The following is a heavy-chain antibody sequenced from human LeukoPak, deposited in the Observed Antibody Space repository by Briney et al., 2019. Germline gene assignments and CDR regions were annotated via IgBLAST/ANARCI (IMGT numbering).Heavy chain of an antibody. CDR1: GFSLSTVGVG. Sequence: SGPTLVKPTQTLTLTCTFSGFSLSTVGVGVGWIRQPPGKALEWLALIYWDDDKRYSPSLKSRLTITKDTSKNQVVLTMTNMDPVDTATYYCAHHLRGSSWYSYYYYYMDVWGKGTTVTVSS. CDR2: IYWDDDK. J-gene: IGHJ6*03. CDR3: AHHLRGSSWYSYYYYYMDV. D-gene: IGHD6-13*01. V-gene: IGHV2-5*02.